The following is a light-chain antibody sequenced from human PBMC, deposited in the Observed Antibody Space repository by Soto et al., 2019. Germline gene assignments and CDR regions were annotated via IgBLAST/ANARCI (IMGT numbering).Light chain of an antibody. J-gene: IGKJ2*01. Sequence: DIQMTQSPSTLSASVGDRVTITCRASQSISSWLAWYQQKPGKAPKLLIYDASSLESGVPSRFSGSGSGTEFTLTISSLQPDDFATYYCQQYNSDPYTFGQGTKVDI. V-gene: IGKV1-5*01. CDR1: QSISSW. CDR2: DAS. CDR3: QQYNSDPYT.